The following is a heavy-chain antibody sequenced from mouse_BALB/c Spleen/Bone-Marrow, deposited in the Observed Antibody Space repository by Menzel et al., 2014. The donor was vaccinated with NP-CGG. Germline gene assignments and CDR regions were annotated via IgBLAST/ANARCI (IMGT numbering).Heavy chain of an antibody. V-gene: IGHV5-17*02. Sequence: VQLQQSGGGLVQPRGSRKLSCAASGFTFSSFGMHWVRQAPEKGLEWVAYISSGSSTIYYADTVKGRFTISRDNPKNTLFLQMTSLRSEDTAMYYCARSPYDYAAMDYWGQGTSVTVSS. CDR2: ISSGSSTI. CDR1: GFTFSSFG. D-gene: IGHD2-4*01. CDR3: ARSPYDYAAMDY. J-gene: IGHJ4*01.